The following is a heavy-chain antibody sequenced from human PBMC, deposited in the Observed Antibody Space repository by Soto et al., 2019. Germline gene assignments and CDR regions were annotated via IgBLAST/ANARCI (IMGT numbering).Heavy chain of an antibody. J-gene: IGHJ4*02. CDR3: AHRDYRSGFFDY. V-gene: IGHV2-5*02. Sequence: PTPAPTRLAPPSTATFSGCCLTPSGKALGWIRQPPGKALEWLALIYWDDDKRYSPTLKSRLTITKDTSKNQVVLTMTTMDPVDTATYYCAHRDYRSGFFDYWGQGVLVTVSS. CDR1: GCCLTPSGKA. D-gene: IGHD2-15*01. CDR2: IYWDDDK.